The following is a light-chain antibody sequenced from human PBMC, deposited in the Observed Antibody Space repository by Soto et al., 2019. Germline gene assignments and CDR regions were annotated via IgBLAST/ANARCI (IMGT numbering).Light chain of an antibody. CDR2: DAS. CDR1: QSVSRN. V-gene: IGKV3-15*01. CDR3: QQYINWLRT. Sequence: EIVMTQSPATLSVSPGERATLSCRAGQSVSRNVAWYQQKPGQAPRLLIHDASTRATGISVRFSGSGSGTEFTLTISRLQSEDFAVYYCQQYINWLRTFGLGTKVEI. J-gene: IGKJ1*01.